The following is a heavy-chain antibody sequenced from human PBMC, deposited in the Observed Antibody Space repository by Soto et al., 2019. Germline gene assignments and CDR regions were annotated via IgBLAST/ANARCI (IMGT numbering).Heavy chain of an antibody. CDR3: ARGGQGAYYDSSGYLFDY. Sequence: SETLSLTCTVSGGSVSGGSYYWSWIRQPPGKGLEWVGYIYYSGSTNYNPSLKSRVTISVDTSKNQFSLKLSSVTAADTAVYYCARGGQGAYYDSSGYLFDYWGQGTLVTVSS. D-gene: IGHD3-22*01. CDR2: IYYSGST. V-gene: IGHV4-61*01. J-gene: IGHJ4*02. CDR1: GGSVSGGSYY.